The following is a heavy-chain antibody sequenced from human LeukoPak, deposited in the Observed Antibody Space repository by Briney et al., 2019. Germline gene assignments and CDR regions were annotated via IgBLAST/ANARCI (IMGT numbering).Heavy chain of an antibody. CDR1: GFTFDDYG. D-gene: IGHD3-22*01. CDR2: ISHTSRTI. CDR3: ASGLLTSSSGYPYFET. V-gene: IGHV3-11*01. Sequence: GGSLRLSCAASGFTFDDYGMSWVRQAPGQGLEWISYISHTSRTIYYAEPVKGRFTISRDNTEKLVYLQMNSLRADDTAVYYCASGLLTSSSGYPYFETWGQGTLVTVSS. J-gene: IGHJ5*02.